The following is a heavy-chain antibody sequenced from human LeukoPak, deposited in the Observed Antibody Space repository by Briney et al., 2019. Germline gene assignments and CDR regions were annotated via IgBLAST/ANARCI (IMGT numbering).Heavy chain of an antibody. CDR2: IYYSGST. CDR3: ARGQGGYCSSTSCYNWFDP. CDR1: GGSFSGYY. Sequence: SETLSLTCAVYGGSFSGYYWSWIRQPPGKGLEWIGYIYYSGSTNYNPSLKSRVTISVDTSKNQFSLKLSSVTAADTAVYYCARGQGGYCSSTSCYNWFDPWGQGTLVTVSS. J-gene: IGHJ5*02. V-gene: IGHV4-59*01. D-gene: IGHD2-2*01.